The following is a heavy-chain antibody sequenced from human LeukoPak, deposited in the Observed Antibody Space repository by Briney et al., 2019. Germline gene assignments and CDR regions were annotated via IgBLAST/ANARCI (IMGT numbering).Heavy chain of an antibody. CDR2: IKQDGSEK. Sequence: PGGSLRLSCAASGFTFSSYWMSWVRQAPGKGLEWVANIKQDGSEKYYVDSVKGRFTISRDNAKNSLYLQMNSLRAEDTAVYYCASQTEELIAVAGTGWFDPWGQGTLVTVSS. CDR3: ASQTEELIAVAGTGWFDP. CDR1: GFTFSSYW. D-gene: IGHD6-19*01. J-gene: IGHJ5*02. V-gene: IGHV3-7*01.